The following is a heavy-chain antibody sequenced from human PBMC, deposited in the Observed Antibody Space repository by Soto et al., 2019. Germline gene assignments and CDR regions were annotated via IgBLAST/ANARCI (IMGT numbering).Heavy chain of an antibody. Sequence: PGGSLRLFCAASGFSFSDLYMDWVRQAPGKGLEWVARTGNKANRYTTEYAASVKGRFTISRDDSKNSLYLQMSSLQTEDTAVYYCGRVGDYNFWSGPDYWGQGTLVTVS. J-gene: IGHJ4*02. CDR3: GRVGDYNFWSGPDY. CDR2: TGNKANRYTT. D-gene: IGHD3-3*01. V-gene: IGHV3-72*01. CDR1: GFSFSDLY.